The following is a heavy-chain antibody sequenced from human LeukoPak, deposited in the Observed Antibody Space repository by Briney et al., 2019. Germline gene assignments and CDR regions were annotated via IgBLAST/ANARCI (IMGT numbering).Heavy chain of an antibody. CDR2: IYYSGST. Sequence: SETLSLTCTVSGGSISSNYWNWIRQPPGKGLEWIGYIYYSGSTNYSPSLKSRVTISVDTSKNQFSLKLSSVTAADTAVYYCARGDSGTFLFDYWGQGTLVTVPS. CDR3: ARGDSGTFLFDY. CDR1: GGSISSNY. D-gene: IGHD1-26*01. J-gene: IGHJ4*02. V-gene: IGHV4-59*01.